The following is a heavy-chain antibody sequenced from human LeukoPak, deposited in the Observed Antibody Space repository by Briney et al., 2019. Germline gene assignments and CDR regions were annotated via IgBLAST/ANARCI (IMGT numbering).Heavy chain of an antibody. CDR3: ARGSLLYCSGGSCQKDYYCYYMDV. Sequence: GASVKVSCKASGYTFTGYYMHWVRQAPGQGLEWMGRINPNSGGTNYAQKFQGRVTMTRDTSISTAYMELSRLRSDDTAVYYCARGSLLYCSGGSCQKDYYCYYMDVWGKGTTVTVSS. V-gene: IGHV1-2*06. CDR2: INPNSGGT. J-gene: IGHJ6*03. CDR1: GYTFTGYY. D-gene: IGHD2-15*01.